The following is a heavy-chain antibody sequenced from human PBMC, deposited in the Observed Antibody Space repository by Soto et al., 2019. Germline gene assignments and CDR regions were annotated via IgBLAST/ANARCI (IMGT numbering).Heavy chain of an antibody. V-gene: IGHV1-18*01. CDR3: ARDDGWIPPYYYYGMDV. Sequence: ASVKVSCKASGYTFTSYGISWVPQAPGQGLEWMGWISAYNGNTNYAQKLQGRVTMTTDTSTSTAYMELRSLRSDDTAVYYCARDDGWIPPYYYYGMDVWGQGTTVTVSS. D-gene: IGHD5-12*01. CDR2: ISAYNGNT. J-gene: IGHJ6*02. CDR1: GYTFTSYG.